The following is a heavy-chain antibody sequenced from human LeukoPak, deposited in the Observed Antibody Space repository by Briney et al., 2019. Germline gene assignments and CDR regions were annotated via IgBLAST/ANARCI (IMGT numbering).Heavy chain of an antibody. CDR2: IKQDGSEE. CDR3: ARDYRGYRAPYYFDY. CDR1: GFPFSGYW. V-gene: IGHV3-7*01. Sequence: GGSLRLSCAASGFPFSGYWMDWVRQAPGKGMEWVANIKQDGSEEYYADSVKGRFTISRDNAKNSLYLQMNSLRAEDTAVYYCARDYRGYRAPYYFDYWGQGTLVTVSS. D-gene: IGHD2-15*01. J-gene: IGHJ4*02.